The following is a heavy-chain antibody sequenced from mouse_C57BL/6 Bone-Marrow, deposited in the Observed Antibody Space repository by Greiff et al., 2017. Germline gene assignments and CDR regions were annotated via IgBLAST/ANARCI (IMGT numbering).Heavy chain of an antibody. J-gene: IGHJ1*03. V-gene: IGHV1-81*01. CDR2: IYPRSGNT. Sequence: QVQLKQSGAELARPGASVKLSCKASGYTFTSYGISWVKQRTGQGLEWIGEIYPRSGNTYYNEKFKGKATLTADKSSSTAYMELRSLTSGDSAVYFCARGEDFWYFDGWGTGTAVTVSS. CDR3: ARGEDFWYFDG. CDR1: GYTFTSYG.